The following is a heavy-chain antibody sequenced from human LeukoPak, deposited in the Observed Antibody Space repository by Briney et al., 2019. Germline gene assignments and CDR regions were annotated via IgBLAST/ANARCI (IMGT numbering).Heavy chain of an antibody. D-gene: IGHD3-22*01. CDR1: GYTFTGYF. V-gene: IGHV1-2*02. J-gene: IGHJ5*02. Sequence: ASVKVSCKASGYTFTGYFMHWVRQAPGQGLEWIGWINPNIGATKYARKFQGRVTMTRDTSISTAYMEVSRLRSDDTAVYFCARDDRGGSWSWFDPWGQGTQVTVSS. CDR2: INPNIGAT. CDR3: ARDDRGGSWSWFDP.